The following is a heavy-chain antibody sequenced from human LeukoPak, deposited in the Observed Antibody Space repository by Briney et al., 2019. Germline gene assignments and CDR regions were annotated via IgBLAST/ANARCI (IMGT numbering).Heavy chain of an antibody. CDR3: ATDYGAAAEYDY. D-gene: IGHD6-13*01. Sequence: ASVKVSCKVSGYTLTELSMHWVRQAPGKGLEWMGGFDPEDGETIYAQKFQGRVTMTEDTSTDTAYMELSSLRSEDTAVYYCATDYGAAAEYDYWGQGTLVTVSS. V-gene: IGHV1-24*01. J-gene: IGHJ4*02. CDR2: FDPEDGET. CDR1: GYTLTELS.